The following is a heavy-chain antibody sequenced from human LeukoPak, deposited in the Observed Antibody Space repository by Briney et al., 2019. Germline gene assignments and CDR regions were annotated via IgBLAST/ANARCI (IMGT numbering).Heavy chain of an antibody. Sequence: GESLKISCKGSGYSFTNYWIGWVRQMPGKGLEWMGIIYPGDSDTRYSPSFQGQVTISADKSISTAYLQWSSLKASDTAMYYCALYYYGSGSVGWFGPWGQGTLVTVSS. CDR2: IYPGDSDT. CDR3: ALYYYGSGSVGWFGP. V-gene: IGHV5-51*01. CDR1: GYSFTNYW. J-gene: IGHJ5*02. D-gene: IGHD3-10*01.